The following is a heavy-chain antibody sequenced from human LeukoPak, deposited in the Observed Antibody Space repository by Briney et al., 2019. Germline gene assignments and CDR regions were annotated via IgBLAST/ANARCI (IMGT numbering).Heavy chain of an antibody. D-gene: IGHD2-15*01. CDR2: MNIDGSEK. J-gene: IGHJ4*02. CDR3: ARVRVAEFDF. V-gene: IGHV3-7*01. CDR1: GFTFSSYW. Sequence: GGSLRLSCAASGFTFSSYWMGWVRQAPGKRLEWVANMNIDGSEKYYADSVKGRFTISRDNARNSVYLQMNSLRVEDTAVYYCARVRVAEFDFWGQGSLVTVSS.